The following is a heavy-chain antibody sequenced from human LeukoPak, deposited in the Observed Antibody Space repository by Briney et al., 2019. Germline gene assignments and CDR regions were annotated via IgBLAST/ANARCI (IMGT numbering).Heavy chain of an antibody. V-gene: IGHV3-7*01. CDR3: ARITTVTDGDYYFDY. CDR2: IHRDGSEK. D-gene: IGHD2-21*02. J-gene: IGHJ4*02. Sequence: GGSLRLSCAASGFTFSSYWMSWVRQAPGKGLEWLANIHRDGSEKYYVVSVEGRFTISRVNGKNSLYLQMNNLRAEDTAVYYCARITTVTDGDYYFDYWGQGTLVTVSS. CDR1: GFTFSSYW.